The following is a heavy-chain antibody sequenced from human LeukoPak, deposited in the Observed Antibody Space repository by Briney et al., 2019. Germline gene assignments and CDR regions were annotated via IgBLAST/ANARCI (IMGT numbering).Heavy chain of an antibody. CDR3: ARGRPRSLIVGTTRRSRAFDI. CDR2: IYHSGST. CDR1: GGSISSSNW. D-gene: IGHD1-26*01. Sequence: SETLSLTCAVSGGSISSSNWWSWVRQPPGKGLEWIGEIYHSGSTNYNPSLKSRVTISVDKSKNQFSLKLSSVTAADTAVFYCARGRPRSLIVGTTRRSRAFDIWGQGTMVTVSS. V-gene: IGHV4-4*02. J-gene: IGHJ3*02.